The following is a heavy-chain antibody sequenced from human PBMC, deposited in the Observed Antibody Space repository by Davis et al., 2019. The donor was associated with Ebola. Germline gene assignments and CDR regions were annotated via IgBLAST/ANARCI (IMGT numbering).Heavy chain of an antibody. Sequence: ASVKVSCKASGYTFNSHGISWVRQAPGPGLEWMAWISAYNGHTNYAQKFHGRLTLTTDTSTSTVYMELRRLTSDDTAEYYCARGRNGGWDFDYWGQGTRVTVSS. CDR2: ISAYNGHT. CDR1: GYTFNSHG. J-gene: IGHJ4*02. D-gene: IGHD6-19*01. CDR3: ARGRNGGWDFDY. V-gene: IGHV1-18*01.